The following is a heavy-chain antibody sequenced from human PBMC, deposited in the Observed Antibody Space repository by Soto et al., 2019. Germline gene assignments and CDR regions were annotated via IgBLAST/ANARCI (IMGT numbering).Heavy chain of an antibody. CDR3: ASAAAGNFDY. V-gene: IGHV4-59*01. CDR2: IYYIGST. CDR1: GGSISGYY. D-gene: IGHD6-25*01. Sequence: SETLSLTCTVSGGSISGYYWSWLRQPPGKGLEWIGYIYYIGSTNYNPSLKSRVTISVDTSKNQFSLKLTSVTAADTAVYYCASAAAGNFDYWGQGTLVTVSS. J-gene: IGHJ4*02.